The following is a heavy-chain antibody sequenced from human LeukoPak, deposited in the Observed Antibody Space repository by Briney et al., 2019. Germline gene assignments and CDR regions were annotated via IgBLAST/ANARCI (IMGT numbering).Heavy chain of an antibody. Sequence: GGSLRLFCAASRFTFSSYSMNWVRQAAGKGLEWVSSINSDSSHIYYADSVKGRFTISRDNAKNSLYLQMNSLRAEDTAVYYCARGPIPDYWGQGTLVTVSS. J-gene: IGHJ4*02. CDR2: INSDSSHI. CDR3: ARGPIPDY. CDR1: RFTFSSYS. V-gene: IGHV3-21*01. D-gene: IGHD2-2*02.